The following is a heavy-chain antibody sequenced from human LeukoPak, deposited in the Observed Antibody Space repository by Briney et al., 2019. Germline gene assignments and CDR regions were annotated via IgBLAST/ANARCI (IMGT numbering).Heavy chain of an antibody. V-gene: IGHV3-23*01. CDR2: ISASGSNP. Sequence: GGSLRLSCAASGFAFGSYGMSWVRQAPGKGLEWVAAISASGSNPHYSDSVKGRFLISRDNTENTVYLEMKSLRVEDTAVYYCARDAGIAAAVTYYFDYWGQGTLVTVSS. D-gene: IGHD6-13*01. CDR3: ARDAGIAAAVTYYFDY. CDR1: GFAFGSYG. J-gene: IGHJ4*02.